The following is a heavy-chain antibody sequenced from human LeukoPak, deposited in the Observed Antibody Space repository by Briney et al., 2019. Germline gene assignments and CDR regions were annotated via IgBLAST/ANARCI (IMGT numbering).Heavy chain of an antibody. D-gene: IGHD3-22*01. CDR1: GFTLSSYA. Sequence: GSLRLSCAASGFTLSSYAMTWVRQAPGRGLEWVSSVDGGGGGTYYADSVKGRFTISRDNSKDTLYLQMNGLRAEDTAVYYCAKDPDYYDANYFDYWGQGTLVTVSS. CDR2: VDGGGGGT. CDR3: AKDPDYYDANYFDY. J-gene: IGHJ4*02. V-gene: IGHV3-23*01.